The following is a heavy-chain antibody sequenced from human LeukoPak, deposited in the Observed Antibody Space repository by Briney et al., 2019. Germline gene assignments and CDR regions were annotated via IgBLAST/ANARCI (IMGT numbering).Heavy chain of an antibody. J-gene: IGHJ4*02. CDR2: INPNSGGT. CDR1: GYTFTGYC. D-gene: IGHD1-7*01. V-gene: IGHV1-2*02. Sequence: ASVKVSCKASGYTFTGYCMHWVRQAPGQGLEWMGWINPNSGGTNYAQKFQGRVTMTRDTSISTAYMELSRLRSDDTAVYYCARDLGWNYAAYFDYWGQGTLVTVSS. CDR3: ARDLGWNYAAYFDY.